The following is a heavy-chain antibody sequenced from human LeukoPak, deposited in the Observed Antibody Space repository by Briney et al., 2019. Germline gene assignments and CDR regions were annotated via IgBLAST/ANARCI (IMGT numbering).Heavy chain of an antibody. Sequence: SETLSLTCAVYGVSFSGYYWSWIRQPPGKGLEWIGEINQSGSTNYNPSLKSRVTISVDTSKNQFSLKLSSVTAADTAVYYCARGRSSWYGWFGPWGQGTLVTVSS. V-gene: IGHV4-34*01. CDR3: ARGRSSWYGWFGP. D-gene: IGHD6-13*01. CDR1: GVSFSGYY. CDR2: INQSGST. J-gene: IGHJ5*02.